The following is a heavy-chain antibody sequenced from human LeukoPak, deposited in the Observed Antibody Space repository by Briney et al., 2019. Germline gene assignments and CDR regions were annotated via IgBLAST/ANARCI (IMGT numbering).Heavy chain of an antibody. D-gene: IGHD4-11*01. Sequence: GGSLRLSCAASGFNFDDYAMHWVRQAPGKGLEWVSGISWNSGSIGYADSVKGRFTISRDNAKNSLYLQMNSLRAEDTAVYYCARGRKIYSNSDFDYWGQGTLVTVSS. J-gene: IGHJ4*02. CDR3: ARGRKIYSNSDFDY. CDR1: GFNFDDYA. CDR2: ISWNSGSI. V-gene: IGHV3-9*01.